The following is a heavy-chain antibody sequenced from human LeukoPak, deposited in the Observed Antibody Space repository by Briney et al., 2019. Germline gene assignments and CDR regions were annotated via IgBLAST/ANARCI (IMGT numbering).Heavy chain of an antibody. J-gene: IGHJ4*02. CDR1: GGSISSYY. CDR3: ARRHYYDSSGYYYC. V-gene: IGHV4-4*07. CDR2: IYTSGST. Sequence: PSETLSLTCTVSGGSISSYYWSWIRQPAGKGLEWIGRIYTSGSTNYNPSLKSRVTMSVDTSKNQFSLKLSSVTAADTAVYYCARRHYYDSSGYYYCWGQGTLVTVSS. D-gene: IGHD3-22*01.